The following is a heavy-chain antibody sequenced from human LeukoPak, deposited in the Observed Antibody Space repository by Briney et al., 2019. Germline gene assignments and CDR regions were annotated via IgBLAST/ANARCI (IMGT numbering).Heavy chain of an antibody. J-gene: IGHJ6*02. D-gene: IGHD2-2*01. CDR2: XYPGDSDT. CDR1: GYSFTSYW. Sequence: HGESLKISCKGSGYSFTSYWIGWVRQMPGKGLEXXXXXYPGDSDTRYSPSFQGQVTISADKSISTAYLQWSSLKASDTAMYYCARQGCSSTSCYSYYYYGMDVWGQGTTVTVSS. CDR3: ARQGCSSTSCYSYYYYGMDV. V-gene: IGHV5-51*01.